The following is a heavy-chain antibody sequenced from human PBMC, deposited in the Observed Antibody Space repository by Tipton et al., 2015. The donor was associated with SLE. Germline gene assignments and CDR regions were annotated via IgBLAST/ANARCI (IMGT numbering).Heavy chain of an antibody. V-gene: IGHV3-11*06. D-gene: IGHD3-10*01. Sequence: GSLRLSCAASGFTFSDYYMSWIRQAPGKGLEWVSYISSSSSYTNYADSVKGRFTISRDNAKNSLYLQMNSLRAEDTAVYYCAREGRSYGSGSYRAFDIWGQGTMVTVSS. J-gene: IGHJ3*02. CDR1: GFTFSDYY. CDR3: AREGRSYGSGSYRAFDI. CDR2: ISSSSSYT.